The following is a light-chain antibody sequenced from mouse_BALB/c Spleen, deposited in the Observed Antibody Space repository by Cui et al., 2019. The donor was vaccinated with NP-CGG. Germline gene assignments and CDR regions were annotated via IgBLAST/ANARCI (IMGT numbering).Light chain of an antibody. V-gene: IGLV1*01. Sequence: QAVVTQESALTTSPGETVTLTCRSSTGAVTTSNYANWVQEKPDHLFTGLIGGTNIRVPGVPARFSGSLIGDKAALTITGAQTEDEAIYFCALWYSNHWVFGGGTKLTVL. CDR1: TGAVTTSNY. CDR3: ALWYSNHWV. CDR2: GTN. J-gene: IGLJ1*01.